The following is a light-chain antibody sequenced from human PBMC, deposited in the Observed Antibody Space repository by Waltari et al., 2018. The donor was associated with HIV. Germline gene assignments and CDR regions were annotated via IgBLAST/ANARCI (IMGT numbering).Light chain of an antibody. CDR3: QQRADWPLT. J-gene: IGKJ4*01. CDR2: DAS. V-gene: IGKV3-11*01. Sequence: DIVLTQSPVTQSLFLGERATLSCRASQRVDTFLAWYQQRPGQAPRLLIYDASRRASGIPARFSGTGSGTDYTLTISSVEPEDFAVYYCQQRADWPLTFGGGTRVDIK. CDR1: QRVDTF.